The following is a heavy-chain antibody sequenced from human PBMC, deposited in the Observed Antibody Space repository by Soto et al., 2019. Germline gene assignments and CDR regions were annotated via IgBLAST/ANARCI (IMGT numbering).Heavy chain of an antibody. D-gene: IGHD3-10*01. CDR2: INAGNGNR. CDR3: ARESLWFGELLSYFDY. J-gene: IGHJ4*02. Sequence: QVQLVQSGAEGKKPGASVRVSCKASGYTFINFALHWVRQAPGQRLEWMGWINAGNGNRRYSPKFQGRVTITADTSARTAYMELSSLRSEDTAVYYCARESLWFGELLSYFDYWGQGSLVTVSS. CDR1: GYTFINFA. V-gene: IGHV1-3*01.